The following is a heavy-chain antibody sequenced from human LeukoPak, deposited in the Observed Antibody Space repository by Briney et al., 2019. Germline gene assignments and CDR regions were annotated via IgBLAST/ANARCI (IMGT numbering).Heavy chain of an antibody. Sequence: SETLSLTCSVSGGSISGYYWGWIRQPPGKGLEWIGSIYYSGSTYYNPSLKSRVTISVDTSKNQFSLKLSSVTAADTAVYYCARRPQTGYDSSGYYPGDFDYWGQGTLVTVSS. V-gene: IGHV4-39*01. J-gene: IGHJ4*02. D-gene: IGHD3-22*01. CDR3: ARRPQTGYDSSGYYPGDFDY. CDR1: GGSISGYY. CDR2: IYYSGST.